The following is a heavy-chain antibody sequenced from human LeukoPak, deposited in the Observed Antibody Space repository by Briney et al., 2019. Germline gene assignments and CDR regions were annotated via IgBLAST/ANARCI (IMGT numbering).Heavy chain of an antibody. CDR2: ISGGGGST. Sequence: GGSLRLSCAASGFTFSSCAMSWVRQAPGKGLEWVSAISGGGGSTYYADSVKGRFTISRDNSKNTLYLQMNSLRAEDTAVYYCAKELRTGYSSGWYGVYWGQGTLVTVSS. V-gene: IGHV3-23*01. CDR3: AKELRTGYSSGWYGVY. J-gene: IGHJ4*02. CDR1: GFTFSSCA. D-gene: IGHD6-19*01.